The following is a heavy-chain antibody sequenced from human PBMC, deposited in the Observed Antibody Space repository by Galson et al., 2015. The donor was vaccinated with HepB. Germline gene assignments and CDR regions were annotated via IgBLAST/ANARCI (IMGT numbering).Heavy chain of an antibody. CDR3: ATESKIGYGDRVGIGYFDY. V-gene: IGHV1-46*03. CDR1: GYTFTSYY. Sequence: SVKVSCKASGYTFTSYYMHWVRQAPGQGLEWMGIINPSGGSTSYAQKFQGRVTMTRDTSTSTVYMELSSLRSEDTAVYYCATESKIGYGDRVGIGYFDYWGQGTLVTVSS. D-gene: IGHD4-17*01. J-gene: IGHJ4*02. CDR2: INPSGGST.